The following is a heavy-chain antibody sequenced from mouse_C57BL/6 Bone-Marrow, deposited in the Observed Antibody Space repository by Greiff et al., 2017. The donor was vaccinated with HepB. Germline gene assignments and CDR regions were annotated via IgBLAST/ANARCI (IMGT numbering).Heavy chain of an antibody. V-gene: IGHV1-85*01. D-gene: IGHD2-3*01. J-gene: IGHJ2*01. CDR1: GYTFTSYD. CDR3: ARSTDGYYVRFDY. CDR2: IYPRDGST. Sequence: VQLQESGPELVKPGASVKLSCKASGYTFTSYDINWVKQRPGQGLEWIGWIYPRDGSTKYNEKFKGKATLTVDKSSSTAYMELHSLPSEDSAVYFCARSTDGYYVRFDYWGQGTTLTVSS.